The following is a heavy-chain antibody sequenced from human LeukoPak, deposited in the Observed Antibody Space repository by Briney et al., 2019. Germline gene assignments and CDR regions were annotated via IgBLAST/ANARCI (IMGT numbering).Heavy chain of an antibody. CDR3: AKLNDFWSGYSDY. Sequence: GGSLRLSCAASGFTFGSYWMHWVRQAPGKGLVWVSRINTDGGDTIYADSVKGRFTISRDNSKNTLYLQMNSLRAEDTAVYYCAKLNDFWSGYSDYWGQGTLVAVSS. V-gene: IGHV3-74*01. J-gene: IGHJ4*02. CDR1: GFTFGSYW. D-gene: IGHD3-3*01. CDR2: INTDGGDT.